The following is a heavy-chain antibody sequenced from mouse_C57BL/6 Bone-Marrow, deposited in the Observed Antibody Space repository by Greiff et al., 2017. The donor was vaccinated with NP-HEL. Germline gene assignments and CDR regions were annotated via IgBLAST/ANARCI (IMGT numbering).Heavy chain of an antibody. CDR2: IDPSDSYT. Sequence: QFQLQQPGAELVMPGASVKLSCKASGYTFTSYWMHWVKQRPGQGLEWIGEIDPSDSYTNYNQKFKGKSTLTVDKSSSTAYMQLSSLTSEDSAVYYCARSGYYYGDYWGQGTTLTVSS. J-gene: IGHJ2*01. CDR1: GYTFTSYW. CDR3: ARSGYYYGDY. V-gene: IGHV1-69*01. D-gene: IGHD1-1*01.